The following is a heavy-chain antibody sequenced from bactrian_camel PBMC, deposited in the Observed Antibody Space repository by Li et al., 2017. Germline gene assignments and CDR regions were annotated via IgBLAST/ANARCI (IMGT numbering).Heavy chain of an antibody. J-gene: IGHJ4*01. Sequence: QVQLVESGGGSVQPGGSLTLSCTASGNPGRSTCMGWFRQIPGQEREGVATIDKDGTKKYADFVKGRFTISKDNAQKMIYLQMNDLKPEDSAMYYCALDRRQTGGWNWLGQGTQVTVS. CDR2: IDKDGTK. V-gene: IGHV3S53*01. CDR1: GNPGRSTC. D-gene: IGHD7*01.